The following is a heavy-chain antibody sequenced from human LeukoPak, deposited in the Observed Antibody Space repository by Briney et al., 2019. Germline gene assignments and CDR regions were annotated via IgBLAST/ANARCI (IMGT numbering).Heavy chain of an antibody. J-gene: IGHJ3*02. CDR1: GLTFSSHW. Sequence: GGSLRLSCAASGLTFSSHWMHWVRQAPGKGLVWVSRINTDGTSTNYADSVKGRFTFSRDNAKNTLYLQMNSLRAEDTAVYYCARVRRYYDTTGSDDAFDIWGQGTMVTVSS. CDR3: ARVRRYYDTTGSDDAFDI. D-gene: IGHD3-22*01. V-gene: IGHV3-74*01. CDR2: INTDGTST.